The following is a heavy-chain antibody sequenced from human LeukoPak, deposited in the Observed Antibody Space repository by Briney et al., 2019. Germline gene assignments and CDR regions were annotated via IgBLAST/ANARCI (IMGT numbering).Heavy chain of an antibody. V-gene: IGHV3-23*01. CDR3: AKDVYGDYGGPDY. D-gene: IGHD4-17*01. CDR1: GFPLSSYA. J-gene: IGHJ4*02. CDR2: IRGSDGST. Sequence: GGSLRLSCAASGFPLSSYAMSWVRQAPGKGLEWVSGIRGSDGSTYYADSVKGRFAISRDNSKNTLYLQLNSLRAEDTAVYYCAKDVYGDYGGPDYWGQGTLVTASS.